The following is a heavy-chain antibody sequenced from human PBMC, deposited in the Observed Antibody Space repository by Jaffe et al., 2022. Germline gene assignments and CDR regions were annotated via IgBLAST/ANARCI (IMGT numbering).Heavy chain of an antibody. D-gene: IGHD3-10*01. V-gene: IGHV3-23*01. J-gene: IGHJ4*02. CDR3: AKDAGGAGRINYFDS. Sequence: EVQLLESGGGLVQPGGSLRLSCAASGFTFSSYAMSWVRQVPGKGLEWVSFISGSGITTYYADSVKGRFTISRDNSKNTVNLQMNSLRAEDTAIYYCAKDAGGAGRINYFDSWGQGTLVTVSS. CDR2: ISGSGITT. CDR1: GFTFSSYA.